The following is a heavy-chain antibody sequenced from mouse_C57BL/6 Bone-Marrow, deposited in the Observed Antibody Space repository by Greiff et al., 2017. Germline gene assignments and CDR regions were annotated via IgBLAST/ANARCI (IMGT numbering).Heavy chain of an antibody. J-gene: IGHJ3*01. D-gene: IGHD2-5*01. Sequence: QVQLKQPGAELVKPGASVKMSCKASGYTFTSYWITWVKQRPGQGLEWIGDIYPGSGSTNYNEKFKSKATLTVDTSSITAYMQLSSLTSEDSAVYYCARSDSNPGFAYWGQGTLVTVSA. CDR3: ARSDSNPGFAY. CDR1: GYTFTSYW. V-gene: IGHV1-55*01. CDR2: IYPGSGST.